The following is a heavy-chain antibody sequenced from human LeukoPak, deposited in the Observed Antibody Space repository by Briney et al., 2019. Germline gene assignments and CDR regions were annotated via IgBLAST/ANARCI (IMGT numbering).Heavy chain of an antibody. CDR2: INWNGGST. D-gene: IGHD3-22*01. V-gene: IGHV3-20*04. CDR3: ARALRNYYDSSGYYFKQDAFDI. Sequence: GGSLRLSCAASGFTFDDYGMSWVRQAPGKGLEWVSGINWNGGSTGHADSVKGRFTISRDNAKNSLYLQMNSLRAEDTALYYCARALRNYYDSSGYYFKQDAFDIWGQGTMVTVSS. CDR1: GFTFDDYG. J-gene: IGHJ3*02.